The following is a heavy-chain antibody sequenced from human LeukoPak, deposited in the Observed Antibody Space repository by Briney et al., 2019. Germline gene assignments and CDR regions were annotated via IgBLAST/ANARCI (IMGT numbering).Heavy chain of an antibody. CDR1: GFTFSSYS. CDR2: ISSRSSYI. V-gene: IGHV3-21*01. J-gene: IGHJ4*02. CDR3: ATDHGFHYGAYFDY. D-gene: IGHD4-17*01. Sequence: GGSLRLSCAASGFTFSSYSMNWVRQAPGKGLEWVSSISSRSSYIYYADSVKGRFTISRDNAKNSLHLQMNSLRAEDTAVYYCATDHGFHYGAYFDYWGQGTLVTVSS.